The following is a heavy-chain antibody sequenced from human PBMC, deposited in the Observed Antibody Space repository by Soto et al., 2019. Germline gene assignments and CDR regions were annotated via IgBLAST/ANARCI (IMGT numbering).Heavy chain of an antibody. V-gene: IGHV4-39*01. J-gene: IGHJ4*02. CDR2: IYYSGST. CDR3: ARHKAGLTDPFDY. Sequence: PSETLSLTCTVSGGSINSGAYYWSWIRQYPGKGLEWIGYIYYSGSTYYNPSLKSRVTISVDTSKNQFSLKLSSVTAADTAVYYCARHKAGLTDPFDYWGQGTLVTVSS. CDR1: GGSINSGAYY. D-gene: IGHD3-9*01.